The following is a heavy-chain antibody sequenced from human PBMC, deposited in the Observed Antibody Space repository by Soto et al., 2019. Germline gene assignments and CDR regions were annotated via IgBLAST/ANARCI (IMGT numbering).Heavy chain of an antibody. D-gene: IGHD3-10*01. CDR1: GFTFSSYA. Sequence: GGSLRLSCAASGFTFSSYAMHWVRQAPGKGLEWVAVISYDGSNKYYADSVKGRFTISRDNSKNTLYLQMNSLRDEDMAVYYCARGGHYYGSGSSLLGYDYWGQGTLVTVSS. J-gene: IGHJ4*02. CDR3: ARGGHYYGSGSSLLGYDY. V-gene: IGHV3-30-3*01. CDR2: ISYDGSNK.